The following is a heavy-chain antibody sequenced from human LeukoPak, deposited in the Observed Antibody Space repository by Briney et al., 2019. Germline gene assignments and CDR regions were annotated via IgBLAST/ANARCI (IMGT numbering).Heavy chain of an antibody. CDR1: GYTFTSYD. D-gene: IGHD2-15*01. CDR3: ARNSGSGFDY. Sequence: ASVKVSCKASGYTFTSYDINWVRQATGQGLEWMGWMNPNSGNTGYAQKFQGRVTMTRGTSTSTVYMELSSLISEDTAVYYCARNSGSGFDYWGQGTLVTVSS. J-gene: IGHJ4*02. CDR2: MNPNSGNT. V-gene: IGHV1-8*02.